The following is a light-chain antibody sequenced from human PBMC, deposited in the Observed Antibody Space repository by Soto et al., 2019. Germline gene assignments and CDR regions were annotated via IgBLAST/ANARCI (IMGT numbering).Light chain of an antibody. CDR1: SGYSNYK. J-gene: IGLJ1*01. CDR3: GADHGSGSNFVYV. CDR2: VGTGGIVG. V-gene: IGLV9-49*01. Sequence: QSVLTQPPSASASLGASVTLTCTLSSGYSNYKVDWYQQRPGKGPRFVMRVGTGGIVGSKGGGSPDRFSVLGSGLNRYLTIKNIQEEDESEYHCGADHGSGSNFVYVFGTGTKLTVL.